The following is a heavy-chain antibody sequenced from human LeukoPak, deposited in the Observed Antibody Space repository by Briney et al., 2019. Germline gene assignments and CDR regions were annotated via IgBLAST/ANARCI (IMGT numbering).Heavy chain of an antibody. J-gene: IGHJ4*02. CDR1: GFTFGDYA. V-gene: IGHV3-49*03. Sequence: PGGSLRLSCRASGFTFGDYAMSWFRQAPGKGLEWVGFITAKPYGGTTDYAASVKGRFTISRDDSKSIAYLQMNSLKTEDTAVYYCTRARQLLWFGELPMAPDYWGQGTLVTVSS. D-gene: IGHD3-10*01. CDR3: TRARQLLWFGELPMAPDY. CDR2: ITAKPYGGTT.